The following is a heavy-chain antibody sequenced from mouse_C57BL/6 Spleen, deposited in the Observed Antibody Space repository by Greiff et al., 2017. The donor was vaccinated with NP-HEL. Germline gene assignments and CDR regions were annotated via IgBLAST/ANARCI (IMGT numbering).Heavy chain of an antibody. Sequence: EVLLVESGGGLVQPKGSLKLSCAASGFTFNTYAMHWVRQAPGKGLEWVARIRSKSSNYATYYADSVKDRFTISRDDSQSMLYLQMNNLKTEDTAMYYCVRAFYYGYEIPFAYWGQGTLVTVSA. CDR3: VRAFYYGYEIPFAY. V-gene: IGHV10-3*01. CDR2: IRSKSSNYAT. J-gene: IGHJ3*01. CDR1: GFTFNTYA. D-gene: IGHD2-2*01.